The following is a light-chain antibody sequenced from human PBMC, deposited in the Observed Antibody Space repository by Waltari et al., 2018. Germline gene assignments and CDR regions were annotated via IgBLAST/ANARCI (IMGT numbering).Light chain of an antibody. CDR2: RND. J-gene: IGLJ2*01. V-gene: IGLV1-44*01. Sequence: QSVLTQPPSASAAPGQRVPISCSGSHSTVGANVVNWYQQFPGTAPRLLIYRNDRRPSGVADRFSASKSGTSASLAISGLRPEDEADYYCASWDDSLNGRWVFGGGTKLTVL. CDR1: HSTVGANV. CDR3: ASWDDSLNGRWV.